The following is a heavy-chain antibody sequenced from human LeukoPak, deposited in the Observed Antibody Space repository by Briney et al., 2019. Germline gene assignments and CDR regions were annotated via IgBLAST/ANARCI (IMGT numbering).Heavy chain of an antibody. V-gene: IGHV1-2*02. Sequence: ASVKVSCKASGYTFTGYYVLWVRQAPGQGLEWMGWISPNSGGTHSAQKFQGRVTMTRDTSISTAYMELSRLTSDDTAVYYCARWVGYSNWFDPWGQGTLVTVSS. CDR2: ISPNSGGT. D-gene: IGHD2-15*01. J-gene: IGHJ5*02. CDR1: GYTFTGYY. CDR3: ARWVGYSNWFDP.